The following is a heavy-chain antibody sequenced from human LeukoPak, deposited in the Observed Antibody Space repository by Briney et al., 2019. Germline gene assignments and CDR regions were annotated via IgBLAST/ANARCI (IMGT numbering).Heavy chain of an antibody. V-gene: IGHV4-31*03. D-gene: IGHD3-3*01. Sequence: SETLSLTCTVSGGSIRSSYYYWGWIRQHPGKGLEWIGYIYYSGSTYYNPSLKSRVTISVDTSKNQFSLKLSSVTAADTAVYYCARVRSYDFWSGYFGPTTLFDYWGQGTLVTVSS. CDR3: ARVRSYDFWSGYFGPTTLFDY. J-gene: IGHJ4*02. CDR1: GGSIRSSYYY. CDR2: IYYSGST.